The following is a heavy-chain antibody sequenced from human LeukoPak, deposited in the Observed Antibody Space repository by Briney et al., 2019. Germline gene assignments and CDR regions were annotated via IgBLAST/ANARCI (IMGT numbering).Heavy chain of an antibody. CDR1: GYGFTSYW. J-gene: IGHJ3*02. CDR2: IYPGDSDT. V-gene: IGHV5-51*01. Sequence: PGESMKICCKGSGYGFTSYWVGWVSQMQGKGLEWMGIIYPGDSDTRYSPSFQGQVTISADKSISTAYLQWSSLKASDTAMYYCARLHLRIHDAFDIWGQGTMVTVSS. CDR3: ARLHLRIHDAFDI. D-gene: IGHD4-17*01.